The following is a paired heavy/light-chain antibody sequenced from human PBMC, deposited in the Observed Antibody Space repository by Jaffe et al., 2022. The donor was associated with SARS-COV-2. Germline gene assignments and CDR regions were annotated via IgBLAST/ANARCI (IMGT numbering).Light chain of an antibody. Sequence: DIQMTQSPSSLSASVGDRVTITCRASQSINVYLNWYQKKPGKAPKLLIYAASSLQSGVPSRFSGSGSGTDFTLTISSLQPEDFATYYCQQSYTTPPRTFGQGTKLEIK. CDR3: QQSYTTPPRT. CDR2: AAS. J-gene: IGKJ2*01. CDR1: QSINVY. V-gene: IGKV1-39*01.
Heavy chain of an antibody. CDR1: GFSLSTYS. Sequence: DVQLVESGGGLVQPGGSLRLSCAASGFSLSTYSMNWVRQAPGRGPEWISFISTSSVIYYADSVKGRFTISRDNGKNSLYLQMNSLRDEDTAVYYCARDLYCSSISCYDALDMWGQGIMVTVSS. CDR2: ISTSSVI. J-gene: IGHJ3*02. V-gene: IGHV3-48*02. D-gene: IGHD2-2*01. CDR3: ARDLYCSSISCYDALDM.